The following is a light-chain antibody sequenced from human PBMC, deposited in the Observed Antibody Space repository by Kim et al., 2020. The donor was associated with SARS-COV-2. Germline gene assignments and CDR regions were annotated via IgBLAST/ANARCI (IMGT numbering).Light chain of an antibody. CDR1: KLGDKY. J-gene: IGLJ2*01. Sequence: SVSPGQTASLTCSGDKLGDKYACWYQQKPGQSPVLVIYQDSKRPSGIPERFSGSNSGNTATLTISRTQAMDEADYYCQAWDSSTVVFGGGTQLTVL. V-gene: IGLV3-1*01. CDR3: QAWDSSTVV. CDR2: QDS.